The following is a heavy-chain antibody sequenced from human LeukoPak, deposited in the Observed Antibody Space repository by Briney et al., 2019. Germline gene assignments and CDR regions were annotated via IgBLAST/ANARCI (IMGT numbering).Heavy chain of an antibody. J-gene: IGHJ3*02. CDR2: IYSGGST. CDR1: GFTVSSNY. D-gene: IGHD3-22*01. Sequence: PGGSLRLSCAASGFTVSSNYMSWVRQAPGKGLEWVSVIYSGGSTYYADSVKGRFTISRDNSKNTLYLQMNSLRAEDTAVYYCARDLVLDYYDSSEGAFDIWGQGTMVTVSS. V-gene: IGHV3-53*01. CDR3: ARDLVLDYYDSSEGAFDI.